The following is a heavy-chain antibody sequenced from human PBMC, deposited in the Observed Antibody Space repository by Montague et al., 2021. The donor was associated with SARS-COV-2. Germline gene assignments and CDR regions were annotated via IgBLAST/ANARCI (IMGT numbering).Heavy chain of an antibody. V-gene: IGHV4-34*01. CDR3: ARGPRITMIVVVITDIWFDH. J-gene: IGHJ5*02. CDR2: INHSGST. CDR1: GGSVSDYY. Sequence: SETLSLTCAVDGGSVSDYYWSWIRQPPGKGLEWIGEINHSGSTNYNPSXXSRVTTSVDTSKNQFSLKLTSVTAADTAVYYCARGPRITMIVVVITDIWFDHWGQGTLVTVSS. D-gene: IGHD3-22*01.